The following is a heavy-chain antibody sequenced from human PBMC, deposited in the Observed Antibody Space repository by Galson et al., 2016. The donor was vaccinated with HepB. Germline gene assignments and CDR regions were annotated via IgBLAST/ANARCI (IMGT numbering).Heavy chain of an antibody. V-gene: IGHV5-51*01. CDR3: ARRDYDILTGSCWCDP. CDR1: GYNFTTYW. D-gene: IGHD3-9*01. CDR2: IYPGDSDT. J-gene: IGHJ5*02. Sequence: QSGAEVKKPGESLKISCKVSGYNFTTYWIGWVRQMPGKGLEWMGIIYPGDSDTRYIPSFQGQVTISADKSISTAYLQWSSLKASETAMYYCARRDYDILTGSCWCDPWGQGTLVTVSS.